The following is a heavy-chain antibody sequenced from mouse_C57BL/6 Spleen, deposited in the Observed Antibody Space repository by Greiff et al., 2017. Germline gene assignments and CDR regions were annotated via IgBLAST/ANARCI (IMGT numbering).Heavy chain of an antibody. CDR2: IWTGGGT. CDR1: GFSLTSSA. Sequence: VKVVESGPGLVAPSQSLSITCTVSGFSLTSSAISWVRQPPGKGLEWLGVIWTGGGTNYNSALKSRLSISKDNSKSQVFLKMKSLQTDDTSRYYCARKDYGSSDGAMGYRGQGASVTVSS. CDR3: ARKDYGSSDGAMGY. D-gene: IGHD1-1*01. V-gene: IGHV2-9-1*01. J-gene: IGHJ4*01.